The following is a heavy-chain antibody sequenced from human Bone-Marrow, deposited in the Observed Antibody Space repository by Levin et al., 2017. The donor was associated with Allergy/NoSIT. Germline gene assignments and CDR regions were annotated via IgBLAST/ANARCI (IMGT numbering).Heavy chain of an antibody. CDR1: GFTFSSYA. V-gene: IGHV3-30*18. CDR3: AKPLFVDTAMDS. J-gene: IGHJ4*02. CDR2: ISHDSTKR. Sequence: PGGSLRLSCAASGFTFSSYAMHWVRQAPGKGLEWVAVISHDSTKRYFADSLEGRFTISRDNSKNTLYLQMNSLRTEDTAVYYCAKPLFVDTAMDSWGQGTLVTVSS. D-gene: IGHD5-18*01.